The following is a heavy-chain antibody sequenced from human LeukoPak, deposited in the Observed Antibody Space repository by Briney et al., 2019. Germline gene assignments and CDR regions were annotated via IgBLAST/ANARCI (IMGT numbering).Heavy chain of an antibody. CDR2: INSDGSST. V-gene: IGHV3-74*01. CDR1: RFTFSTYW. J-gene: IGHJ4*02. D-gene: IGHD6-13*01. Sequence: RGSLRLSCAASRFTFSTYWMHWVRQAPGKGLVWVSRINSDGSSTDYADSVKGRFTISRDNAKNTLYLQMNSLRAEDTAVYYCARDDSSSSFDYWGQGTLVTVSS. CDR3: ARDDSSSSFDY.